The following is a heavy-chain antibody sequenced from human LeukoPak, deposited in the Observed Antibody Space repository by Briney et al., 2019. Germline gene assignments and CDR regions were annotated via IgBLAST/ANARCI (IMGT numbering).Heavy chain of an antibody. CDR1: GGSFSGYY. D-gene: IGHD6-6*01. Sequence: PSETLSLTCAVYGGSFSGYYWSWIRQPPGKGLEWIGYIYYSGSTNYNPSLKSRVTISVDTSKNQFSLKLSSVTAADTAVYYCARDSRLGGDYYYGMDVWGQGTTVTVSS. CDR3: ARDSRLGGDYYYGMDV. J-gene: IGHJ6*02. CDR2: IYYSGST. V-gene: IGHV4-59*01.